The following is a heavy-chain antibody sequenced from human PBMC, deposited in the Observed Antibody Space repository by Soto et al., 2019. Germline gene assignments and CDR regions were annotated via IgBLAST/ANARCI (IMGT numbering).Heavy chain of an antibody. Sequence: GASVKVSCKASGYTFTSYGISWVRQAPGQGLEWMGWISAYNGNTNYAQKFQGWVTMTRDTSISTAYMELSRLRSDDTAVYYCARKGIVDTAMVTLDPYYFDYWGQGTLVTVSS. J-gene: IGHJ4*02. D-gene: IGHD5-18*01. CDR2: ISAYNGNT. CDR1: GYTFTSYG. CDR3: ARKGIVDTAMVTLDPYYFDY. V-gene: IGHV1-18*01.